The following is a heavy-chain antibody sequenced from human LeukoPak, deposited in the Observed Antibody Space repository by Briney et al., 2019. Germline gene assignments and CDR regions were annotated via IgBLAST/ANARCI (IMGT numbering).Heavy chain of an antibody. CDR2: IYPGDSDT. J-gene: IGHJ6*03. CDR1: GYSFTTYW. Sequence: GESLKIPCQGSGYSFTTYWIGWVRQMPGKSLEWMGIIYPGDSDTRYSPSFQGQVTISADKSINTADLQWSSLKASDTAMYYCARRSAVAPYYYMDVWGKGTTVTVSS. CDR3: ARRSAVAPYYYMDV. V-gene: IGHV5-51*01.